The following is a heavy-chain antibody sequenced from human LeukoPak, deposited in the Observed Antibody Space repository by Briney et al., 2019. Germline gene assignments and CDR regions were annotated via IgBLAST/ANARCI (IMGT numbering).Heavy chain of an antibody. CDR2: IKQDGSEK. Sequence: GGSLRLSCAAFGFTFSSYWMSWVRQAPGKGLEWVANIKQDGSEKYYVDSVKGRFTISRDNAKNSLYLQMNSLRAEDTAVYYCAREPYSSGWYPRIDYYYYGMDVWGQGTTVTVSS. CDR3: AREPYSSGWYPRIDYYYYGMDV. J-gene: IGHJ6*02. CDR1: GFTFSSYW. V-gene: IGHV3-7*01. D-gene: IGHD6-19*01.